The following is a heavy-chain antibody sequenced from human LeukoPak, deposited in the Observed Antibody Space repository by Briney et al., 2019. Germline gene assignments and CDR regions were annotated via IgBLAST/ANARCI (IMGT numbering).Heavy chain of an antibody. V-gene: IGHV2-5*02. Sequence: SGPTLVKPTQTLTLTCTFSGFSLTTGGVGVGWIRQPPGKALEWLAVIYWDDDQRYTSSLKSRLSITKDTSKNQVVLTLTNMDPVDTATYYCVRAETPMNKWGIRRFDPWGQGTLVTVSS. CDR3: VRAETPMNKWGIRRFDP. D-gene: IGHD5-18*01. CDR1: GFSLTTGGVG. J-gene: IGHJ5*02. CDR2: IYWDDDQ.